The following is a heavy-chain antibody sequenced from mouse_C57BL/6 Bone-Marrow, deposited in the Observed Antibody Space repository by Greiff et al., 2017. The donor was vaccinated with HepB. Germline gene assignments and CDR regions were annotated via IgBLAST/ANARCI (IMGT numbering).Heavy chain of an antibody. CDR1: GYTFTDHT. CDR2: IYPRDGST. D-gene: IGHD1-1*01. J-gene: IGHJ4*01. CDR3: AIYYGSSYYAMDY. V-gene: IGHV1-78*01. Sequence: VQLQQSDAELVKPGASVKISCKVSGYTFTDHTIHWMKQRPEQGLEWIGYIYPRDGSTKYNEKFKGKATLTADKSSSTAYMQLNSLTSEDSAVYFCAIYYGSSYYAMDYWGQGTSVTVSS.